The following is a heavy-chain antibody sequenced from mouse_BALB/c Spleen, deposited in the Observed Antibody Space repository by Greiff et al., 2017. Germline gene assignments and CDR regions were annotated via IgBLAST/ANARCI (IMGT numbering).Heavy chain of an antibody. J-gene: IGHJ2*01. CDR2: INPSSGYT. V-gene: IGHV1-4*02. D-gene: IGHD2-14*01. CDR1: GYTFTSYT. CDR3: YRYDVYFDY. Sequence: QVQLQQSAAELARPGASVKMSCKASGYTFTSYTMHWVKQRPGQGLEWIGYINPSSGYTEYNQKFKDKTTLTADKSSSTAYMQLSSLTSEDSAVYYCYRYDVYFDYWGQGTTLTVSS.